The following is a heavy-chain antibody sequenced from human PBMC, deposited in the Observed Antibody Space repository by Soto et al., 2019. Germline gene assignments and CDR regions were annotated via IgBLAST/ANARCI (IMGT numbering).Heavy chain of an antibody. CDR1: VASISSGGYY. Sequence: KLSETLSLTCTVSVASISSGGYYWSWIRQHPGKGLEWIGYIYYSGSTYYNPSLKSRVTISVDTSKNQFSLKLSSVTAADTAVYYCARGDCSSTSCYDDYWRQGTLVTSPQ. J-gene: IGHJ4*02. D-gene: IGHD2-2*01. CDR2: IYYSGST. V-gene: IGHV4-31*03. CDR3: ARGDCSSTSCYDDY.